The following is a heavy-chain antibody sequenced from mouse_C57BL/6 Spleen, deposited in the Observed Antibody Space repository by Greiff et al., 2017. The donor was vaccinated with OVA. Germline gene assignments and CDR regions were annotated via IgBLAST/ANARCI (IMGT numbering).Heavy chain of an antibody. Sequence: VKLQQSGAELVKPGASVKMSCKASGYTFTTYPIEWMKQNHGKSLEWIGNFHPYNDDTKYNEKFKGKATLTVEKSSSTVYLELSRLTSDDSAVYYCARGNYYGSSYDYAMDYWGQGTSVTVSS. CDR1: GYTFTTYP. CDR3: ARGNYYGSSYDYAMDY. D-gene: IGHD1-1*01. V-gene: IGHV1-47*01. CDR2: FHPYNDDT. J-gene: IGHJ4*01.